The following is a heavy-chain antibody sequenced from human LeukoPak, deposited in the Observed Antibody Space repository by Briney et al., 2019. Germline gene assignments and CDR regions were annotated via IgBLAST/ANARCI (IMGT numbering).Heavy chain of an antibody. CDR3: ARRNMESSSWSGRVWFDP. D-gene: IGHD6-13*01. J-gene: IGHJ5*02. V-gene: IGHV4-59*08. CDR1: GGSFSSYY. Sequence: SETLSLTCTVSGGSFSSYYWSWIRQPPGKELEWIGYIYYSGRTNYNPSLKSRVTISVDTSKNQFSLKLSSVTAADTAVYYCARRNMESSSWSGRVWFDPWGQGTLVTVSS. CDR2: IYYSGRT.